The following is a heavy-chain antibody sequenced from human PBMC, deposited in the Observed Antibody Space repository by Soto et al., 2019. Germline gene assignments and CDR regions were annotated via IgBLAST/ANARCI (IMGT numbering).Heavy chain of an antibody. J-gene: IGHJ4*02. Sequence: EVQLLESGGGLVQPGGSLRLSCAASGFTFSSYAMSWVRQAPVKGLEWVSAISGSGGSTYYADSVKGRFTISRDNSKNTLYLQMNSLRAEDTAVYYCANTPIAAAGTWEFDYWGQGTLVTVSS. CDR3: ANTPIAAAGTWEFDY. D-gene: IGHD6-13*01. CDR2: ISGSGGST. CDR1: GFTFSSYA. V-gene: IGHV3-23*01.